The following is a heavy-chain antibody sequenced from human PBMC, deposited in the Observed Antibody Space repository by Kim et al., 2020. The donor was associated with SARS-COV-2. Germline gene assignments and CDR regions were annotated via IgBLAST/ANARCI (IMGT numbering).Heavy chain of an antibody. Sequence: AQKFQGRVTMTRDTSTSTVYMELSSLRSEDTAVYYCARDLVGSGWYGGDYWGQGTLVTVSS. CDR3: ARDLVGSGWYGGDY. J-gene: IGHJ4*02. V-gene: IGHV1-46*01. D-gene: IGHD6-19*01.